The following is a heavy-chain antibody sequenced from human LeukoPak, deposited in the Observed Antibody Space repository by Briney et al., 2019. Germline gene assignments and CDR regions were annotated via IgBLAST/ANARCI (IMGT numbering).Heavy chain of an antibody. CDR1: GGSFSGYY. D-gene: IGHD3-9*01. CDR2: INHSGST. Sequence: SETLSLTCAVYGGSFSGYYWSWIRQPPGKGLEWIGEINHSGSTNYNPSLKSRVTISVDTSKNQFSLKLSSVTAADTAVYYCARDQLRYFDWLPRYYFDYWGQGTLVTVSS. CDR3: ARDQLRYFDWLPRYYFDY. J-gene: IGHJ4*02. V-gene: IGHV4-34*01.